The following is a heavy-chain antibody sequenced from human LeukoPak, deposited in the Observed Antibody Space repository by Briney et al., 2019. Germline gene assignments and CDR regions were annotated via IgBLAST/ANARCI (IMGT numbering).Heavy chain of an antibody. CDR2: IYTSGST. J-gene: IGHJ3*02. CDR1: GGSISSYY. V-gene: IGHV4-4*07. CDR3: ARDTPYSSSPYAFDI. Sequence: SETLSLTCTVSGGSISSYYWSWIRQPAGKGLEWIGRIYTSGSTNYNPSLKSRVTMSVDTSKNQFSLKLSSVTAADTAVYYCARDTPYSSSPYAFDIWGQGTKVTVSS. D-gene: IGHD6-6*01.